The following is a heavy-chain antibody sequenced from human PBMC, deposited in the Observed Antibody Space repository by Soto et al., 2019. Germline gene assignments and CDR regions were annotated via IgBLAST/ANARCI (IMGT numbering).Heavy chain of an antibody. Sequence: ASVKVSCKASGYTFTGYYMHWVRQAPGQGLEWMGWINPNSGGTNYAQKFQGWVTMTRDTSISTAYMELSRLRSDDTAVYYCARVAGCSSTSCYEAKGAFDIWGQGTMVTVSS. CDR2: INPNSGGT. CDR1: GYTFTGYY. V-gene: IGHV1-2*04. D-gene: IGHD2-2*01. CDR3: ARVAGCSSTSCYEAKGAFDI. J-gene: IGHJ3*02.